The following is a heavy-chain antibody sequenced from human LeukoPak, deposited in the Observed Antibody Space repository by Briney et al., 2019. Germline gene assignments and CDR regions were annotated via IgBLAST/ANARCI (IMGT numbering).Heavy chain of an antibody. D-gene: IGHD3-22*01. V-gene: IGHV1-69*13. Sequence: SVKVSCKASGGTFSRFTISWVRQALGQGFEWMGGITPMFGTENFAQKFQGRVSVTADESTSTASMELSSLRSEDTAVYYCAREWGLESSGYYYAYWGQGTLVTVSS. J-gene: IGHJ4*02. CDR2: ITPMFGTE. CDR3: AREWGLESSGYYYAY. CDR1: GGTFSRFT.